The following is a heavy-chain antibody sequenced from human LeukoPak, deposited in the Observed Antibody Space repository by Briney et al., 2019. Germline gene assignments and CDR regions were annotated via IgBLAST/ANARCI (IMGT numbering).Heavy chain of an antibody. J-gene: IGHJ3*02. CDR1: GFTFSSYS. V-gene: IGHV3-48*01. CDR2: ISSSSSII. Sequence: GGSLRLSCAASGFTFSSYSMNWVRQAPGKGLEWVSYISSSSSIIDYADSVQGRFTISRDNAKNSLYLQMNSLRAEDTAVYYCARDRLSDSGATSAFDIWGQGTMVTVSS. D-gene: IGHD1-26*01. CDR3: ARDRLSDSGATSAFDI.